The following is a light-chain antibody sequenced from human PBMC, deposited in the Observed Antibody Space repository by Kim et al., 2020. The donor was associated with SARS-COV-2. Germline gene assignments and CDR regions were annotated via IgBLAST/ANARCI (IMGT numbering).Light chain of an antibody. J-gene: IGLJ3*02. CDR3: QTWGTGSWL. V-gene: IGLV4-69*01. Sequence: ASVTLTGTLSSGHSNYAIAWHQQHPGKAPRYLMKLNSDGSHKKGYGIPDRFSGSSSGTERYLTISRLHFEDEADYYCQTWGTGSWLFGGGTQLTVL. CDR1: SGHSNYA. CDR2: LNSDGSH.